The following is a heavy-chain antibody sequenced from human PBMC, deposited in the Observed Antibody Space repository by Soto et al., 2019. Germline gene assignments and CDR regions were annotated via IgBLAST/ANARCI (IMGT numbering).Heavy chain of an antibody. Sequence: EVQLVESGGGLVQPGESLRLSCAGSGFTFSSYWMSWVRQAPGKGLEWVANIKQDGSETDYVDSVKGRFTISRDNAKNSLYLQMKSLRAEDTAVYYCAAWARSSWFDYWGQGTLVTVSS. J-gene: IGHJ4*02. CDR2: IKQDGSET. D-gene: IGHD6-13*01. CDR1: GFTFSSYW. CDR3: AAWARSSWFDY. V-gene: IGHV3-7*05.